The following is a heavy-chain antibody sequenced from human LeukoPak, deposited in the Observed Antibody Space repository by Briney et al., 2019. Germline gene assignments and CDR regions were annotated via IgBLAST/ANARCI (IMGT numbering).Heavy chain of an antibody. Sequence: PSETLSLTSTVSGASISSSYWSWIRQPPGKGLEWIGYIYYSGTTKYNPSLKSRVTISVDTSKNQFSLKVNPVAAADTAVYYCARGQPQRYSSGWYVNWFDPWGQGTLVTVSS. D-gene: IGHD6-19*01. CDR2: IYYSGTT. V-gene: IGHV4-59*01. CDR3: ARGQPQRYSSGWYVNWFDP. J-gene: IGHJ5*02. CDR1: GASISSSY.